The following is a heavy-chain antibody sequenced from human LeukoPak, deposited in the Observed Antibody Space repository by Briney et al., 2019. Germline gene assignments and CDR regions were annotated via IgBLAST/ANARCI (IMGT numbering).Heavy chain of an antibody. Sequence: PGGSLRLSCAASGFTFSSYAMHWVRQAPGKGLEWVALISYDGSNKYYADSVKGRFTISRDNAKNSLYLQMNSLRAEDTAVYYCARARYSGYDSVGAFDIWGQGTMVTVSS. CDR1: GFTFSSYA. CDR3: ARARYSGYDSVGAFDI. V-gene: IGHV3-30*03. D-gene: IGHD5-12*01. J-gene: IGHJ3*02. CDR2: ISYDGSNK.